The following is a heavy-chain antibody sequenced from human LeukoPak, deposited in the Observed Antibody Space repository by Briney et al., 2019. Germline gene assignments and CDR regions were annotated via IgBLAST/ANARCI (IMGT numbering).Heavy chain of an antibody. D-gene: IGHD5-24*01. CDR2: IYPGDSDT. V-gene: IGHV5-51*01. CDR3: ARCGNGYNWEDAFDI. CDR1: GYRFTSYW. J-gene: IGHJ3*02. Sequence: GESLKISFKGSGYRFTSYWIGWVRPVPGKGLEWMGSIYPGDSDTRYSPSFQGQVTISADKSISTAYMQWSSLKASDTAMYYCARCGNGYNWEDAFDIWGQGTMVTVSS.